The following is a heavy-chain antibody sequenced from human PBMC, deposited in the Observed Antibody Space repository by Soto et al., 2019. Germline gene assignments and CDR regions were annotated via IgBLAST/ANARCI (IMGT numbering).Heavy chain of an antibody. CDR1: GFTFSDHY. V-gene: IGHV3-72*01. J-gene: IGHJ3*02. CDR2: VRNKANSYTT. Sequence: EVQLVESGGGFVQPGGSLRLSCAAAGFTFSDHYIEWVRQAPGKGLEWVGRVRNKANSYTTDYGTSVIGRFTISRDDSRQSAYVEMSILKTEDSAVYDCARLLAYCSSDCYSFAFGIWGHGTMGTGSS. CDR3: ARLLAYCSSDCYSFAFGI. D-gene: IGHD2-21*02.